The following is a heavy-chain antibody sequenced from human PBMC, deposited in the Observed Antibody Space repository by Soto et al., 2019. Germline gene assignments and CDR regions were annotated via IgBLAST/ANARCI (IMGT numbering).Heavy chain of an antibody. J-gene: IGHJ6*02. Sequence: GASVKVSCKASGGTFSSYAISWVRQAPGQGLEWMGGIIPIFGTANHAQKFQGRVTITADKSTSTAYMELSSLRSEDTAVYYCARGMIQGGVGGYYYGMDVWGQGTTVTVSS. V-gene: IGHV1-69*06. CDR3: ARGMIQGGVGGYYYGMDV. D-gene: IGHD5-18*01. CDR2: IIPIFGTA. CDR1: GGTFSSYA.